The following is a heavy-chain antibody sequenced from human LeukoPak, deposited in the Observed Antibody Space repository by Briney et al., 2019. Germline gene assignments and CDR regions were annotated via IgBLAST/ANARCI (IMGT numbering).Heavy chain of an antibody. CDR3: ARQSWFDP. CDR1: GDSINSYY. CDR2: IYYSGST. Sequence: SETLSLTCTVSGDSINSYYWNWIRQPPGKGLEWIGYIYYSGSTNYNPSLKSRVTISVDTSKNQFSLKLSSVTAADTAVYYCARQSWFDPWGQGTLVTVSS. J-gene: IGHJ5*02. V-gene: IGHV4-59*08.